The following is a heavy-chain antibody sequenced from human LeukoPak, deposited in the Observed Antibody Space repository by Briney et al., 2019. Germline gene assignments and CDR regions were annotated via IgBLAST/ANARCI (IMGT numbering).Heavy chain of an antibody. CDR3: ARGGYDFWSGSPHDY. V-gene: IGHV1-3*01. D-gene: IGHD3-3*01. CDR2: INAGNGNT. Sequence: ASVKVSCKASGYIFTTFSIHWARQAPGQRLEWMGWINAGNGNTKYSQKFQDRVTITRDTSASTAYMEVSSLRSEDMAVYYCARGGYDFWSGSPHDYWGQGTLVTVSS. J-gene: IGHJ4*02. CDR1: GYIFTTFS.